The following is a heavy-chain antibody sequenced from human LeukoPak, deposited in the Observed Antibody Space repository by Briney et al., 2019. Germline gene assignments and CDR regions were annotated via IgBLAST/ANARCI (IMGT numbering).Heavy chain of an antibody. J-gene: IGHJ4*02. CDR2: ISCSGGST. CDR3: VKGLPPYNWRDGWNDDAPFSGFDY. Sequence: GGSLRLSCGASGFTFSIYAMIWVRQATGKGLEWVSAISCSGGSTYYADSERGRFTIPRDNYENTLYLQMSSLRAEDTAVYYCVKGLPPYNWRDGWNDDAPFSGFDYWGQGTLVTVSS. CDR1: GFTFSIYA. V-gene: IGHV3-23*01. D-gene: IGHD1-1*01.